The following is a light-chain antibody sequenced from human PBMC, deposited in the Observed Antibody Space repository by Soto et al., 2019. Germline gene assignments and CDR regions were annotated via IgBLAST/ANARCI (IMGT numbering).Light chain of an antibody. J-gene: IGLJ1*01. CDR2: EVI. CDR3: SSYSSTTTREV. CDR1: SSDVGGYNF. V-gene: IGLV2-14*01. Sequence: QSALTQPASVSGSPGQSITISCTGTSSDVGGYNFVSWYQHHPGTPPKLIIYEVIHRPSGVSNRFSGSKSAITASLTISGLQVEDEADYFCSSYSSTTTREVFGTGTKV.